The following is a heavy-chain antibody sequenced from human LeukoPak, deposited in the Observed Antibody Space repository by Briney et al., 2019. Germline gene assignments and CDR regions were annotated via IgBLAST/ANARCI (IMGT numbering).Heavy chain of an antibody. J-gene: IGHJ4*02. CDR1: GFTFSVSA. CDR3: ARDGGGSYYSD. CDR2: IKTKADNYAT. D-gene: IGHD1-26*01. V-gene: IGHV3-73*01. Sequence: PGGSLRLSCAASGFTFSVSAIHWVRQASGKGLEWVGRIKTKADNYATAYDASVKGRFTISRDDSKNTAYLQMNSLKIEDTAVYYCARDGGGSYYSDWGQGTLVTVSS.